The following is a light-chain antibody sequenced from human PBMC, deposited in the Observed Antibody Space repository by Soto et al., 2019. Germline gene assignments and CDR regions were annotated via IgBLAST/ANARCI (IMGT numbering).Light chain of an antibody. CDR2: EVS. V-gene: IGLV2-14*01. CDR1: SSDVGGYNY. CDR3: SSFTSINTGV. Sequence: QSALTQPASVSGSPGQSITISCTGTSSDVGGYNYDFWYQQPPGKTPKLMIYEVSTRPSGVSNRFSGSKSGNTASPTISGLQTEHESDYYCSSFTSINTGVFGGGTKLTVL. J-gene: IGLJ3*02.